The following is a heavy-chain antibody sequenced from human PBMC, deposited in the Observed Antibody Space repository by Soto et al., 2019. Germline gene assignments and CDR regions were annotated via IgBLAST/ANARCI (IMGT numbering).Heavy chain of an antibody. CDR2: ISGSAAST. Sequence: EVHLLESGGDLVQPGGSLRISCEASGFTFSNYAMSWVRQAPGKGLDWVSGISGSAASTFYADSVKGRFTISRDNSKNTLYLQMNSLRAEHTAVYYCAKGTGSYCSGGRCYLDDPFYYCGQGTLVTVSS. CDR3: AKGTGSYCSGGRCYLDDPFYY. V-gene: IGHV3-23*01. D-gene: IGHD2-15*01. J-gene: IGHJ4*02. CDR1: GFTFSNYA.